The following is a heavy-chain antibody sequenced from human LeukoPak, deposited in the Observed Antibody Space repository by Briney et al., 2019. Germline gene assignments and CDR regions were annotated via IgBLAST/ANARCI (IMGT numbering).Heavy chain of an antibody. CDR2: ISYSGST. V-gene: IGHV4-59*01. Sequence: SETLSLTCTVSGVSISNYYWNWIRQPPGKGLEWIGNISYSGSTNYHPSLKSRVTISLDTSNNQFSLKLSSVTAADTAVYYCAKVTYGSGTYGAFDSWGQGTLVTVSS. J-gene: IGHJ4*02. CDR3: AKVTYGSGTYGAFDS. D-gene: IGHD3-10*01. CDR1: GVSISNYY.